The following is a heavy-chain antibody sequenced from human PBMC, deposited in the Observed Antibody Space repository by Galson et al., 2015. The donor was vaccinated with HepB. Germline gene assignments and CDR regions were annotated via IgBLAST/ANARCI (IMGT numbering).Heavy chain of an antibody. CDR1: GFTFSSYS. CDR3: ARGRTMGSFDS. Sequence: SLRLSCAASGFTFSSYSMSWVRQAPGKGLEWVSYISSSSSTIYYADSVRGGFTISRDNAKNSLYLQMNSLRVEDTAVYYCARGRTMGSFDSWGQGTLVTVSS. CDR2: ISSSSSTI. V-gene: IGHV3-48*01. D-gene: IGHD4/OR15-4a*01. J-gene: IGHJ4*02.